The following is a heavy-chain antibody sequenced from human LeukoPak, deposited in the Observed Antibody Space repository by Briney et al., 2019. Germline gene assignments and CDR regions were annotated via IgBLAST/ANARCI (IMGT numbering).Heavy chain of an antibody. V-gene: IGHV1-69*13. CDR1: GGTFSSYA. Sequence: SVKVSCKASGGTFSSYAISWVRQAPGQGLEWMGGIIPIFGTANYAQKFQGRATITADESTSTAYMELSSLRSEDTAVYYCASAIGAHDAFDIWGQGTMVTVSS. D-gene: IGHD3-16*01. J-gene: IGHJ3*02. CDR2: IIPIFGTA. CDR3: ASAIGAHDAFDI.